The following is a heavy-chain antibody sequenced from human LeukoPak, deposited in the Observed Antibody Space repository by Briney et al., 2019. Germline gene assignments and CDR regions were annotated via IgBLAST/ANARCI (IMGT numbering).Heavy chain of an antibody. D-gene: IGHD1-26*01. V-gene: IGHV3-7*04. Sequence: GGSLRLSCAASGFTFSSYWMSWVRQAPGKGLEWVANIKQDGSEKYYVDSVKGRFTISRDNAKNSLYLQMNSLRAEDTAVYFCVRGRWEVLLDSWGQGTLVTVSS. J-gene: IGHJ4*02. CDR2: IKQDGSEK. CDR3: VRGRWEVLLDS. CDR1: GFTFSSYW.